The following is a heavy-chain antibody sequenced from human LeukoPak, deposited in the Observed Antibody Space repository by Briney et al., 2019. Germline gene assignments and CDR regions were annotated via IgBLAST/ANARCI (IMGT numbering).Heavy chain of an antibody. J-gene: IGHJ4*02. V-gene: IGHV4-39*01. CDR2: IYYSGST. Sequence: PSETLSLTCTVSGGSISSSSYYWCWIRQPPGKGLEWIGSIYYSGSTYYNPSLKSRVTISVDTSKNQFSLKLSSVTAADTAVYYCARHFRHFDYWGQGTLVTVSS. CDR3: ARHFRHFDY. CDR1: GGSISSSSYY.